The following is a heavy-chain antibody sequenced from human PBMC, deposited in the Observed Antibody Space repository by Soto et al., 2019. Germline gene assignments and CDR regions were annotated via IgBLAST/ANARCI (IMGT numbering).Heavy chain of an antibody. CDR3: ARAGYFQSDYVDYYYYMDV. V-gene: IGHV4-59*01. D-gene: IGHD4-17*01. CDR1: GGSISSYY. J-gene: IGHJ6*03. Sequence: SETLSLTCTVSGGSISSYYWSWIRQPPGKGLEWIGYIYYSGSTNYNPSLKSRVTISVDTSKNQFSLKLSSVTAADTAVYYCARAGYFQSDYVDYYYYMDVWGKGTTVTVSS. CDR2: IYYSGST.